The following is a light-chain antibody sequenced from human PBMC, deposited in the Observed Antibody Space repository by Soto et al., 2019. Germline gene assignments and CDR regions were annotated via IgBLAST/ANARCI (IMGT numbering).Light chain of an antibody. J-gene: IGKJ1*01. CDR2: DAS. CDR1: QSIRNW. V-gene: IGKV1-5*01. Sequence: DIHMTQSPSTLSAALGDRVTITFRASQSIRNWLAWYQQKPGKAPKVLIYDASRLKSGVPSRFSGSGSGAEFTLIISSLQPDDFATYYCQQYHDYWTFGQGTKVDIK. CDR3: QQYHDYWT.